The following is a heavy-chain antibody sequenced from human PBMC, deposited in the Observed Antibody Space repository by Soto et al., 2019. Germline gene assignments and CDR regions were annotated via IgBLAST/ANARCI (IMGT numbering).Heavy chain of an antibody. CDR3: AKNGQPPYYYYGMDV. CDR1: GYTFTRYG. CDR2: ISGYNGDT. J-gene: IGHJ6*02. V-gene: IGHV1-18*01. D-gene: IGHD2-8*01. Sequence: ASVKVSCKASGYTFTRYGISWVRQAPGQGKEWMGRISGYNGDTNYAQKFQGRVTMTVDTSTTTAFMELTSLTSDDRTGYYCAKNGQPPYYYYGMDVWGQGTTVTVSS.